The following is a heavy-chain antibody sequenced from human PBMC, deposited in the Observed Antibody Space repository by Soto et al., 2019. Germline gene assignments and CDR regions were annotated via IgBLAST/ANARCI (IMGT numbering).Heavy chain of an antibody. D-gene: IGHD3-10*01. CDR2: IYYSGST. J-gene: IGHJ5*02. CDR1: GGSISSGGYY. CDR3: ARDATPSYGGGAWFDP. Sequence: QVQLQESGPGLVKPSQTLSLTCTVSGGSISSGGYYWSWIRQHPGKGLEWIGYIYYSGSTYYNPSLKSRVTISVDTSKNQSSLKLSSVTAADTAVYYCARDATPSYGGGAWFDPWGQGTLVTVSS. V-gene: IGHV4-31*03.